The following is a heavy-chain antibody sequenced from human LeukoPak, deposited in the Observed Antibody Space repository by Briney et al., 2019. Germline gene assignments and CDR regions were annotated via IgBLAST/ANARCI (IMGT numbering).Heavy chain of an antibody. CDR1: GVTFSDHY. D-gene: IGHD1-26*01. CDR2: IGNKANSYTT. J-gene: IGHJ4*02. CDR3: ARAKYSANDYSDY. Sequence: GGSLRLSCAASGVTFSDHYMDWVRQAPGKGLEWVGRIGNKANSYTTEYAASVKGRFTISRDDSKNSLYLQMSSLKTEDTALYYCARAKYSANDYSDYWGQGTLVTVSS. V-gene: IGHV3-72*01.